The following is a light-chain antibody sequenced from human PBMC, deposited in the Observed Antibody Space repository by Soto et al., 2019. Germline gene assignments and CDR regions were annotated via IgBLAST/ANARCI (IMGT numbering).Light chain of an antibody. CDR2: EVT. J-gene: IGLJ2*01. Sequence: QSALTQPPSASGSLGQSVTISCTGTSSDVGGYNYVSWHQQHPGKAPKVMIYEVTKRPPGVPDRFSGSKSGNTASLPVSGLQAEDEVDYYCSSFAGGGNPVLLGGGTKLTVL. V-gene: IGLV2-8*01. CDR1: SSDVGGYNY. CDR3: SSFAGGGNPVL.